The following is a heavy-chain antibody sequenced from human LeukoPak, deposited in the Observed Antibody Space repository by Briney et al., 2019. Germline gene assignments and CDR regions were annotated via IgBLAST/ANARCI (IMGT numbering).Heavy chain of an antibody. CDR1: GYTFTSYG. CDR2: ISAYNGNT. D-gene: IGHD6-13*01. CDR3: AREAPSRTYYYYYMDV. V-gene: IGHV1-18*01. J-gene: IGHJ6*03. Sequence: ASVKVSCKASGYTFTSYGISWVRQAPGHGLEWMGWISAYNGNTNYAQKLQGRVTMTTDTSTSTAYMELRSLRSDDTAVYYCAREAPSRTYYYYYMDVWGKGTTVTVSS.